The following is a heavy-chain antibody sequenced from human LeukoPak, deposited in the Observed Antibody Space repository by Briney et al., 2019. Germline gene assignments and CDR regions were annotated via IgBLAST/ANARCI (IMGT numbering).Heavy chain of an antibody. Sequence: PGGSLRLSCAASGFTFSSYAMHWVRQAPGKGLEWVAVISYDGSNKYYADSVKGRFTISRDNSKNTLYLQMNSLRAEDTAVYYFPRAYSSSSQVFDYWGQGTLVTVSS. CDR2: ISYDGSNK. D-gene: IGHD6-13*01. CDR1: GFTFSSYA. J-gene: IGHJ4*02. V-gene: IGHV3-30-3*01. CDR3: PRAYSSSSQVFDY.